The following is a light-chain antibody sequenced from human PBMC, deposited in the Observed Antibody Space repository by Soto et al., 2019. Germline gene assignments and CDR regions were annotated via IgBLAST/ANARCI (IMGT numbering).Light chain of an antibody. J-gene: IGLJ1*01. CDR2: SNN. CDR3: AAWDDSLNGFYV. CDR1: SSNIGSNT. V-gene: IGLV1-44*01. Sequence: LTQPPSSSGTPGQRVTISCSGSSSNIGSNTVNWYQQLPGTAPKLLICSNNQRPSGVPDRFSGSKSGTSASLAISGLQSEDEADYYCAAWDDSLNGFYVFGTGTKVTVL.